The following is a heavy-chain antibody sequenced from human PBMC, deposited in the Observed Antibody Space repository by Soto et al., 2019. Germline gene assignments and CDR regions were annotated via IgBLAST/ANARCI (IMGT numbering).Heavy chain of an antibody. V-gene: IGHV1-69*08. CDR2: IIPILGIA. CDR1: GGTFSSYT. CDR3: AREPMTTVTTVWFDP. J-gene: IGHJ5*02. D-gene: IGHD4-17*01. Sequence: QVQLVQSGAEVKKPGSSVKVSCKASGGTFSSYTISWVRQAPEQGLEWMGRIIPILGIANYAQKFQGRVTITADKSTSTAYMELSSLRSEDTAVYYCAREPMTTVTTVWFDPWGQGTLVTVSS.